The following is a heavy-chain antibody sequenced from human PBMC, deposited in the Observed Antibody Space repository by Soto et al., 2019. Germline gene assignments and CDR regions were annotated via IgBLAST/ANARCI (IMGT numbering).Heavy chain of an antibody. J-gene: IGHJ4*02. CDR1: GFTFSSYG. Sequence: VQLLESGGGLVQPGGSLRLSCAASGFTFSSYGMHWVRQAPGKGLEWVAVISYDGSNKYYADSVKGRFTISRDNSKNTLYLQMNSLRAEDTAVYYCAKAEYSSSFDYWGQGTLVTVSS. D-gene: IGHD6-13*01. V-gene: IGHV3-30*18. CDR3: AKAEYSSSFDY. CDR2: ISYDGSNK.